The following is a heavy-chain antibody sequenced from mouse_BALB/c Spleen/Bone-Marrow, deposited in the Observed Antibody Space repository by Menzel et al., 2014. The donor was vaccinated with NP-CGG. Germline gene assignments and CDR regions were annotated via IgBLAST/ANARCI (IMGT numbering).Heavy chain of an antibody. CDR3: RGGPWFAY. J-gene: IGHJ3*01. D-gene: IGHD3-3*01. CDR2: IWGDGST. V-gene: IGHV2-3*01. Sequence: VQLVESGPGLVAPSQSLSIPCTVSGFSLTSYGVSWVRQPPGRGLEWLGVIWGDGSTNYHSALISRLSISKDNSKSXVFLKLNRLQTDDTATYYCRGGPWFAYWGQGTLVTVSA. CDR1: GFSLTSYG.